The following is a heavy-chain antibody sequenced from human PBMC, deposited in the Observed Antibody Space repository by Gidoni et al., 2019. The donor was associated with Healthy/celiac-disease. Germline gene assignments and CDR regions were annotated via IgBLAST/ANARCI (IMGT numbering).Heavy chain of an antibody. Sequence: QVQLVESGGGLVKHGGSLRLSCAASGFTFSDYYMSGIRQAPGKGLEWVSYISSSSSYTNYADSVKGRFTISRDNAKNSLYLQMNSLRAEDTAVYYCARAPYGSGSYGEHYYYYGMDVWGQGTTVTVSS. CDR3: ARAPYGSGSYGEHYYYYGMDV. V-gene: IGHV3-11*06. CDR2: ISSSSSYT. J-gene: IGHJ6*02. CDR1: GFTFSDYY. D-gene: IGHD3-10*01.